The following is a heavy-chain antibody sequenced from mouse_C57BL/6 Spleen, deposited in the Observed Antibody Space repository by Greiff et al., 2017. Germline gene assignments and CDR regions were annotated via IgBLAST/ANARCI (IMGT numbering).Heavy chain of an antibody. V-gene: IGHV5-6*02. D-gene: IGHD1-1*01. CDR1: GFTFSSYG. Sequence: EVKLVESGGDLVKPGGSLKLSCAASGFTFSSYGMSWVRQTPDKRLEWVATISSGGSYTYYPDSVKGRFTISRDNAKNTLYLQMSSLKSGGTAMYYCARRGYYGMDAMDYWGQGTSVTVSS. CDR3: ARRGYYGMDAMDY. CDR2: ISSGGSYT. J-gene: IGHJ4*01.